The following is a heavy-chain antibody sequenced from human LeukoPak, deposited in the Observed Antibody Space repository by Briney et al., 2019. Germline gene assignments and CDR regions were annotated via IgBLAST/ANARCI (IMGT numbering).Heavy chain of an antibody. CDR1: GFTFRNYA. J-gene: IGHJ4*02. D-gene: IGHD1-26*01. Sequence: PGGSLRLSCAASGFTFRNYAMSWVRQAPGEGLEWVSVISGSGGSTHYSDSVKGRFTISRDNAKNSLFLQMNSLRAEDTAVYYCAREIVGAPKSPGLFDYWGQGTLVTVSS. CDR3: AREIVGAPKSPGLFDY. CDR2: ISGSGGST. V-gene: IGHV3-23*01.